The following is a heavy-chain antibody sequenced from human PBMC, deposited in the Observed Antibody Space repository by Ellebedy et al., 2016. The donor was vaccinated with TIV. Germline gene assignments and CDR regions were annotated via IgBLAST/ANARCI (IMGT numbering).Heavy chain of an antibody. Sequence: AASVKVSCKASTNTFTSHYIIWVRQAPGQGLEWMGWISAYNGKTDYAQRVKDRGTMTTDTSTKTVYMELRSLRSDDTALYYCARTHYRFGIIDYLDYWGQGTLVTVSS. CDR1: TNTFTSHY. CDR3: ARTHYRFGIIDYLDY. D-gene: IGHD3-10*01. CDR2: ISAYNGKT. V-gene: IGHV1-18*01. J-gene: IGHJ4*02.